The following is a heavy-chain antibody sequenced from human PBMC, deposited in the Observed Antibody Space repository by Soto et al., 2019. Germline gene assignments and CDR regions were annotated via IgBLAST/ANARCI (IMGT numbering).Heavy chain of an antibody. CDR3: AKSRVTRYYYYGMDV. CDR1: GFTFSSYA. V-gene: IGHV3-23*01. D-gene: IGHD2-2*01. J-gene: IGHJ6*02. CDR2: ISCSGGST. Sequence: GGSLRLSCAASGFTFSSYAMSWVRQAPGKGLEWVSAISCSGGSTYYADSVKGRFTISRDNSKNTLYLQMNSLRAEDTAVYYCAKSRVTRYYYYGMDVWGQGTTVTVSS.